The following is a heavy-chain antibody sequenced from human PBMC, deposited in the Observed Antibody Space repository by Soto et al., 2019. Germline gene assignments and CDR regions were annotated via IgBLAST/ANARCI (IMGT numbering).Heavy chain of an antibody. CDR1: GYTFTGYY. CDR3: ARVWMVRGVDGAFDI. V-gene: IGHV1-2*04. Sequence: GASVKVSCKASGYTFTGYYMHWVRQAPGQGLEWMGWINPNSGGTNYAQKFQGWVTMTRDTSISTAYMELSRLRSDDTAVHYCARVWMVRGVDGAFDIWGQGTMVTVSS. CDR2: INPNSGGT. D-gene: IGHD3-10*01. J-gene: IGHJ3*02.